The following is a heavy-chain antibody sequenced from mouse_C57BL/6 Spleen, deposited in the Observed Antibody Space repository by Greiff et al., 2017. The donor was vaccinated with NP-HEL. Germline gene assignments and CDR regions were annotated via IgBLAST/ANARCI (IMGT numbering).Heavy chain of an antibody. J-gene: IGHJ2*01. CDR1: GYTFTSYW. CDR3: ARGINWDLYYFDY. V-gene: IGHV1-52*01. CDR2: IDPSDSET. Sequence: QVQLQQPGAELVRPGSSVKLSCKASGYTFTSYWMHWVKQRPLQGLEWIGNIDPSDSETHYNQKFKDKATLTVDKSSSTAYMQLSSLTSEDSAVYYCARGINWDLYYFDYWGQGTTLTVSS. D-gene: IGHD4-1*01.